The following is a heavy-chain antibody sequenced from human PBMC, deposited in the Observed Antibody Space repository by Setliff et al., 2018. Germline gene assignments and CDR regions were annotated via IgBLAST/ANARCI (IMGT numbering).Heavy chain of an antibody. Sequence: PGGSLRLSCAASGFTFSNAWMSWVRQAPGKGLEWVGRVKSKSEGGTTHYAGPVKGRITVSRDDSKNTLYLQMNSLRPEDTAVYYCARTCSGSGCYAGLESWGQGTPVTVS. V-gene: IGHV3-15*01. D-gene: IGHD2-15*01. CDR3: ARTCSGSGCYAGLES. J-gene: IGHJ4*02. CDR1: GFTFSNAW. CDR2: VKSKSEGGTT.